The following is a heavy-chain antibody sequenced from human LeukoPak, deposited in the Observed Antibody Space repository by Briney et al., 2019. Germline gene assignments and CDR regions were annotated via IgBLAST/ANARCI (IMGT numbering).Heavy chain of an antibody. V-gene: IGHV1-2*02. Sequence: EASVTVSCKASGYAFTGYFMHWLRQAPGQGLEWVGWISPNSGGTNYARNFQGRVTMTRDTSISTAYMELSRLRSDDSAVYYCARDISSGWPQGSFDYWGRGTLVTVSS. CDR2: ISPNSGGT. CDR3: ARDISSGWPQGSFDY. D-gene: IGHD6-19*01. J-gene: IGHJ4*02. CDR1: GYAFTGYF.